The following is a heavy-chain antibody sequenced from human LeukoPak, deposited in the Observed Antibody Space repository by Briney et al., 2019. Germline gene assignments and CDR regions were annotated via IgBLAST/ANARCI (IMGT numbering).Heavy chain of an antibody. D-gene: IGHD2-21*01. Sequence: SETPSLTCTVSGGSISGFYWSWIRQPPGKGLEWIGYIYYSGSTNYSPSLKSRVTISEDTSKNQFSLRLSSVTAADTAVYYCARGVVIAPQTFDYWGQGTLVTVSS. J-gene: IGHJ4*02. CDR2: IYYSGST. V-gene: IGHV4-59*01. CDR1: GGSISGFY. CDR3: ARGVVIAPQTFDY.